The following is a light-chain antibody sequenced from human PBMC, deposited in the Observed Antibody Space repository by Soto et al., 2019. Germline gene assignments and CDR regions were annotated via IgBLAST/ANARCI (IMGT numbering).Light chain of an antibody. J-gene: IGKJ2*01. CDR2: DTS. Sequence: EIVLTQSPASLSLSPGERATLSCRASQSVDGFLAWYQQKPGRTPRLLIYDTSNRATGIPARFSGSGSGTDFTLTISRLEPEDFAVYYCQVRTDWPPFKYTFGQGTKLEVK. CDR3: QVRTDWPPFKYT. CDR1: QSVDGF. V-gene: IGKV3-11*01.